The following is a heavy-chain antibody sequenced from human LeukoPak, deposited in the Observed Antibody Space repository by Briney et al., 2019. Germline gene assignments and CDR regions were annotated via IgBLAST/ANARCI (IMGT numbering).Heavy chain of an antibody. V-gene: IGHV4-59*08. Sequence: PSETLSLTCSVSGGSISSYYWSWIRQPPGKGLEYIGYSYYSGSTDYNPSLKSRVTISVDTSNQFSLMLTSVTAADTAIYYYARQSIAARRAFDIWGQGTMVTVSS. J-gene: IGHJ3*02. CDR2: SYYSGST. CDR3: ARQSIAARRAFDI. CDR1: GGSISSYY. D-gene: IGHD6-6*01.